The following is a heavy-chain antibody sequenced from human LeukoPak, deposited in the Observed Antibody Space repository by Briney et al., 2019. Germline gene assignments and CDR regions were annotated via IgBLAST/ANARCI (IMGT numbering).Heavy chain of an antibody. CDR3: ARDLEGVTIFGVVPFFDY. CDR2: IIPIFGIA. V-gene: IGHV1-69*04. CDR1: AGTFSSYA. J-gene: IGHJ4*02. D-gene: IGHD3-3*01. Sequence: GASVKVSCKASAGTFSSYAISWVRQAPGQGLELMGRIIPIFGIANYAQKFQGRVTITADKSTSTAYMELSSLRSEDTAVYYCARDLEGVTIFGVVPFFDYWGQGTLVTVSS.